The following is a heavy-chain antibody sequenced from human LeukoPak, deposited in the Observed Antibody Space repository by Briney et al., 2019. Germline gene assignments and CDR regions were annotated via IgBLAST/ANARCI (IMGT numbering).Heavy chain of an antibody. D-gene: IGHD3-10*01. J-gene: IGHJ6*02. V-gene: IGHV4-31*11. CDR1: GGSFSGYY. CDR3: ARDHYYGSSDYGMDV. Sequence: PSETLSLTCAVYGGSFSGYYWSWIRQHPGKGLEWIGSIYYSGSTYYNPSLKSRLTISVDTSKNHFSLKLSSVTAADTAVYYCARDHYYGSSDYGMDVWGQGTTVTVSS. CDR2: IYYSGST.